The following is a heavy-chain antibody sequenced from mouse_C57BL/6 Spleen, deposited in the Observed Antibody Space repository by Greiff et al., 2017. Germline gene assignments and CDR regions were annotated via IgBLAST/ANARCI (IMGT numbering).Heavy chain of an antibody. CDR3: ARDAHGSSPLY. CDR1: GYTFTSYW. V-gene: IGHV1-64*01. Sequence: QVQLKESGAELVKPGASVKLSCKASGYTFTSYWMHWVKQRPGQGLEWIGMINPNSGSTNYNEEFKSKATLTVDKSSSTAYMQLSSLTSEDSAVYYCARDAHGSSPLYWGQGTSVTVSS. CDR2: INPNSGST. J-gene: IGHJ4*01. D-gene: IGHD1-1*01.